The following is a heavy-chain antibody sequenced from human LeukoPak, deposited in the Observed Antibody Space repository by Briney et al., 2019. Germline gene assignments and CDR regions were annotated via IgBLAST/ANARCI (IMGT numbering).Heavy chain of an antibody. D-gene: IGHD6-19*01. V-gene: IGHV1-46*01. CDR3: ARVIAVAGSFYFDS. Sequence: ASVKVSCKASGYTFTGYQMHWVRQAPGQGLEWMGVINPSGGTTTYAQKFQGRLTLTRETSTATMYMELSSLRSEDTAVYYCARVIAVAGSFYFDSWGQGTLVTVSS. J-gene: IGHJ4*02. CDR2: INPSGGTT. CDR1: GYTFTGYQ.